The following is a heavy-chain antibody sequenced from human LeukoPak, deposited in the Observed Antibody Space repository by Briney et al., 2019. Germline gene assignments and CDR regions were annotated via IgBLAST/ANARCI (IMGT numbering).Heavy chain of an antibody. J-gene: IGHJ5*02. CDR1: GFTFSTYW. D-gene: IGHD3-10*01. CDR3: AREYGFGSGSYFP. V-gene: IGHV3-74*01. Sequence: QPGGSLRLSCAASGFTFSTYWMHWVRQAPGKGLVWVSRINRDGSTTSYADSVKGRFTISRDTAKNTLYLQMNSLRAEDTAVYYCAREYGFGSGSYFPWGQGTLVTVSS. CDR2: INRDGSTT.